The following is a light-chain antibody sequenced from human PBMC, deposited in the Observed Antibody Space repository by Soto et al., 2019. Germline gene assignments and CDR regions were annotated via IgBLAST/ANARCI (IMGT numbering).Light chain of an antibody. V-gene: IGKV1-39*01. J-gene: IGKJ5*01. CDR1: QSINKH. Sequence: DMQMTQSPSSLYASEGDRVTMSCRASQSINKHLNWYQQKPGKATKLLIYGASILQSGVPSRFIARGSGTDFTRSVNSLQPEDFATSYCQQGYSLPLTFSQGTRLEI. CDR3: QQGYSLPLT. CDR2: GAS.